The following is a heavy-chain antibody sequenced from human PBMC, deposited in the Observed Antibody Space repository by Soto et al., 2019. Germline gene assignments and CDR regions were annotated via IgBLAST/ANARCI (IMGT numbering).Heavy chain of an antibody. D-gene: IGHD2-21*02. Sequence: GGSLRLSCAASGFTFSSYGMHWVRQAPGKGLEWVAVISYDGSNKYYADSVKGRFTISRDNSKNTLYLQMNSLRAEDTAVYYCAKDFPYCGGDCYSLKNPDYWGQGTLVTVSS. J-gene: IGHJ4*02. V-gene: IGHV3-30*18. CDR3: AKDFPYCGGDCYSLKNPDY. CDR1: GFTFSSYG. CDR2: ISYDGSNK.